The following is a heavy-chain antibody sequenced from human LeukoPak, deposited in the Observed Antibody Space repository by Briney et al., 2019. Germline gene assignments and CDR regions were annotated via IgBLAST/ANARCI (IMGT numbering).Heavy chain of an antibody. Sequence: SETLSLTCTVSGGSISSSSYYWGWIRQPPGKGLEWIGSIYYSGSTYYNPSLKSRVTILVDTSKNQFSLKLSSVTAADTAVYYCARGRNSGSYYFQHWGQGTLVTVSS. CDR1: GGSISSSSYY. V-gene: IGHV4-39*07. D-gene: IGHD1-26*01. CDR2: IYYSGST. CDR3: ARGRNSGSYYFQH. J-gene: IGHJ1*01.